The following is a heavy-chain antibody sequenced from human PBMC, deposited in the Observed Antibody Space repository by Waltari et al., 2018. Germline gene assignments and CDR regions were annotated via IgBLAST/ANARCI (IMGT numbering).Heavy chain of an antibody. J-gene: IGHJ4*02. D-gene: IGHD1-26*01. CDR1: GFTFSSYG. CDR2: ISYDGSNK. V-gene: IGHV3-30*18. CDR3: AKGVGAPGVDY. Sequence: QVQLVESGGGVVQPGRSLRLSCAASGFTFSSYGMHWVRQAPGKGREGVAGISYDGSNKYYADSVKGRFTISRDNSKNTLYLQMNSLRAEDTAVYYCAKGVGAPGVDYWGQGTLVTVSS.